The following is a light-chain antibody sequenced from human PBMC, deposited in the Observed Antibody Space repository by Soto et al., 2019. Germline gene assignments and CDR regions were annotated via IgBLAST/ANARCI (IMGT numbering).Light chain of an antibody. Sequence: QSVLTQPLSASGTPGQRVTISCSGSSSNIGSNTVNWYQQLPGTAPKLLIYSNNQRPSGVPDRFSGSKSGTSASLAISGLQSEDEAEYYCAAWDDSLNGLYVFGTGTKLTV. CDR1: SSNIGSNT. CDR2: SNN. J-gene: IGLJ1*01. CDR3: AAWDDSLNGLYV. V-gene: IGLV1-44*01.